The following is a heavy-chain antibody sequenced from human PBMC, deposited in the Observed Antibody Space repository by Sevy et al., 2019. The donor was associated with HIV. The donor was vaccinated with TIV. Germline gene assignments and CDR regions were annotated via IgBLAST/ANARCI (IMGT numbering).Heavy chain of an antibody. J-gene: IGHJ4*02. CDR2: IKSKTDGATR. D-gene: IGHD1-26*01. CDR3: AAGVGASDFDY. CDR1: GFTFNKAW. Sequence: GGSLRLSCVASGFTFNKAWMSWVRQAPGKGLEWVGRIKSKTDGATRDLAAPVKGRIIISRDDSKNTLYLQISNLKIEGPGVYFCAAGVGASDFDYWGQGTLVTVSS. V-gene: IGHV3-15*01.